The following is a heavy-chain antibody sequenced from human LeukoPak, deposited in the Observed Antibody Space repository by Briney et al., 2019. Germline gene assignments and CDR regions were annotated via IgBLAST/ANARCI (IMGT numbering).Heavy chain of an antibody. Sequence: GASVKVSCKASGYTFTGYYMHWVRQAPGQGLEWMGWINPNSGGTNYAQRFQGRVTMTRDTSISTAYMELSRLRSDDTAVYYCARVPPLGLVRGVIHHYYYYYMDVWGKGTTVTISS. CDR2: INPNSGGT. CDR1: GYTFTGYY. V-gene: IGHV1-2*02. D-gene: IGHD3-10*01. J-gene: IGHJ6*03. CDR3: ARVPPLGLVRGVIHHYYYYYMDV.